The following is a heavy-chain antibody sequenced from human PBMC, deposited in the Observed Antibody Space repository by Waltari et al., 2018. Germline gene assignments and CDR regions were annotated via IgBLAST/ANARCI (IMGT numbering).Heavy chain of an antibody. CDR2: IYHSGST. J-gene: IGHJ4*02. Sequence: QVQLQESGPGLVKPSETLSLTCAVSGYSISSGYYWGWIRQPPGKGLEWIGSIYHSGSTYYNPSLKSRVTISVDTSKNQFSLKLSSVTAADTAVYYCASPPLYSSSWFNYWGQGTPVTVSS. CDR1: GYSISSGYY. V-gene: IGHV4-38-2*01. CDR3: ASPPLYSSSWFNY. D-gene: IGHD6-13*01.